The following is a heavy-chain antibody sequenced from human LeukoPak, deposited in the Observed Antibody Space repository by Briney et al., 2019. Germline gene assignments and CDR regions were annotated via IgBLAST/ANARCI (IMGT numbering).Heavy chain of an antibody. CDR2: IYHSGST. D-gene: IGHD3-10*01. CDR3: ARDATSGSGSYLGDNWFDP. Sequence: SQTLSLTCAVSGGSISSGGYSWSWIRQPPGKGLEWIGYIYHSGSTYYNPSLKSRVTISVDRSKNQFSLKLSSVTAADTAVYYCARDATSGSGSYLGDNWFDPWGQGTLVTVSS. CDR1: GGSISSGGYS. V-gene: IGHV4-30-2*01. J-gene: IGHJ5*02.